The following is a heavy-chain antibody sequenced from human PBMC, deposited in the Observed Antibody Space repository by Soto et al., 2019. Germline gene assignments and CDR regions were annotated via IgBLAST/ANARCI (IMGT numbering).Heavy chain of an antibody. V-gene: IGHV4-39*01. D-gene: IGHD4-17*01. Sequence: QLQPQESGPGLVKPSETLSLTCTVSGGSISSSSYYWGWIRQPPGKGLEWIGSIYYSGSTYYNPSLKSRVTISVDTSKNQFSLKLSSVTAADTAVYYCARHQELAYGDNFDLWGRGTLVTVSS. CDR1: GGSISSSSYY. CDR3: ARHQELAYGDNFDL. CDR2: IYYSGST. J-gene: IGHJ2*01.